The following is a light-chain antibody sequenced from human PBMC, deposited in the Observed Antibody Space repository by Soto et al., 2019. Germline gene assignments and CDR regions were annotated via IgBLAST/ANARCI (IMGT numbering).Light chain of an antibody. V-gene: IGKV1-9*01. CDR3: QHYNSYSEA. Sequence: DIHMTQSPSTLSAFVGDIVTITCRASQGISSYLAWYQQKPGKAPKLLIYAASTLQSGVPSRLSGSGSGTEFTLTISSLQTDDFATYYCQHYNSYSEAFGQGTKVDIK. CDR2: AAS. J-gene: IGKJ1*01. CDR1: QGISSY.